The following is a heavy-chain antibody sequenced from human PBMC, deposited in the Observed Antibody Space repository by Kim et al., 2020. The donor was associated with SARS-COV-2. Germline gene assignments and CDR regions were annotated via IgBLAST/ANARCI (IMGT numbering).Heavy chain of an antibody. V-gene: IGHV1-46*01. D-gene: IGHD6-19*01. Sequence: ASVKVSCKASGYTFTSYYMHWVRQAPGQGLEWMGIINPSGGSTSYAQKFQGRVTMTRDTSTSTVYMELSSLRSEDTAVYYCARSRHSSGWTQKSAFDIWGQGTMVTVSS. CDR1: GYTFTSYY. J-gene: IGHJ3*02. CDR3: ARSRHSSGWTQKSAFDI. CDR2: INPSGGST.